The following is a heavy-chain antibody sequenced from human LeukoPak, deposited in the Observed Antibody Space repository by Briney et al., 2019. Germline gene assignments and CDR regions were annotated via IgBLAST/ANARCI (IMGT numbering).Heavy chain of an antibody. CDR3: ATACTRISCYMIGAYFDS. V-gene: IGHV1-24*01. Sequence: GASVKVSSKVSGCTLAELSMHWVRQAPGKGLEWMGGFDPEEGETVYAQKFQGRVTMTEDTSTDTAYMELTNLRSEDTAVYYCATACTRISCYMIGAYFDSWGQGTLVSVSS. CDR1: GCTLAELS. J-gene: IGHJ4*02. D-gene: IGHD2-2*02. CDR2: FDPEEGET.